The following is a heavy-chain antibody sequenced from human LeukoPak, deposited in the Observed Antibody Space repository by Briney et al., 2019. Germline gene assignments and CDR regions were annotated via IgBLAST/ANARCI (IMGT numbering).Heavy chain of an antibody. CDR1: GYTFTTYW. D-gene: IGHD1-14*01. V-gene: IGHV5-51*01. CDR3: VRQSTSWHSHDP. CDR2: IQPGDSNI. Sequence: GESLKISCKGSGYTFTTYWIGWVRQMPGKGLEWMGIIQPGDSNIKYSPSFQGQVTISVDKSINTAYLQWSSLKASDTAMYYCVRQSTSWHSHDPWGPGTLVTVSS. J-gene: IGHJ5*02.